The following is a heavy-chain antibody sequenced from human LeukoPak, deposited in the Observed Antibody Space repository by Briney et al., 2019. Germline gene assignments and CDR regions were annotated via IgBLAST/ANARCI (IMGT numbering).Heavy chain of an antibody. V-gene: IGHV3-48*01. Sequence: GGSLRLSCAASGFTLNDYDMHWVRQAPGKGLEWVSFITGSGVTTSYADSVKGRFTISRDSAKHSLFLQMSSLRAEDTAVHYCARPTSSGSINSWGQGTLVTVSS. J-gene: IGHJ4*02. CDR2: ITGSGVTT. D-gene: IGHD6-19*01. CDR1: GFTLNDYD. CDR3: ARPTSSGSINS.